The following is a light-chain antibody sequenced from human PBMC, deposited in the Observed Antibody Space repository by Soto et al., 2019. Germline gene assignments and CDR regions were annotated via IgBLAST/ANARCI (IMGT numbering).Light chain of an antibody. CDR3: QAWDSNPFVV. CDR2: QES. J-gene: IGLJ2*01. V-gene: IGLV3-1*01. CDR1: KLGDKY. Sequence: SYELTQPPSVSVSPGQTATITCSGDKLGDKYGCWYQQKPGQPPMLVIYQESKRPSGIPERFSGSSSGNTATLTISGTQAMDEADYYCQAWDSNPFVVFGGGTKLTVL.